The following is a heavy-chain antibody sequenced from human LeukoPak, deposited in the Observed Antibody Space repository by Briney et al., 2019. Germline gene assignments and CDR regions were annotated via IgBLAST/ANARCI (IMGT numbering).Heavy chain of an antibody. J-gene: IGHJ4*02. CDR3: ARDPSDITMVRGVKPAPDY. V-gene: IGHV3-7*01. D-gene: IGHD3-10*01. Sequence: GGSLRLSCAASGFTFSSYWMSWVRQAPGKGLEWVANIKQDGSEKYYVDSVKGRFTISRDNAKNSLYLQMNSLRAEDTAVYYCARDPSDITMVRGVKPAPDYWGQGTLVTVSS. CDR2: IKQDGSEK. CDR1: GFTFSSYW.